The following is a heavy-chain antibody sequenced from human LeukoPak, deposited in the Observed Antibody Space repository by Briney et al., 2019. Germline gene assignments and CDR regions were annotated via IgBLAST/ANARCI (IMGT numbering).Heavy chain of an antibody. V-gene: IGHV4-34*01. CDR3: ARGQVYLYPFENY. J-gene: IGHJ4*02. D-gene: IGHD2/OR15-2a*01. Sequence: SETLSLTCAVYGGSFNDYYWTWIRQPPGKGLEWIGEIYYRGITNYNPSLKSRVTISIDTSKKQFSLNLTSVTAADTAVYYCARGQVYLYPFENYWGQGTLVTVSS. CDR2: IYYRGIT. CDR1: GGSFNDYY.